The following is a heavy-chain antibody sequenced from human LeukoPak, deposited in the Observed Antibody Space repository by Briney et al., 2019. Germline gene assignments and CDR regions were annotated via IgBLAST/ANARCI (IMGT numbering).Heavy chain of an antibody. CDR2: VSSSGDST. V-gene: IGHV3-23*01. CDR3: AKDGGSRLDLATAVDY. CDR1: GFTFSNHA. Sequence: GGSLRLSCAASGFTFSNHAMSWVRHAPGKGLEWVSAVSSSGDSTYVADSVKGRFTISRDNSKNTLYLQMNSLRVEDTAIYYCAKDGGSRLDLATAVDYWGQGTLVAVSS. J-gene: IGHJ4*02. D-gene: IGHD5-12*01.